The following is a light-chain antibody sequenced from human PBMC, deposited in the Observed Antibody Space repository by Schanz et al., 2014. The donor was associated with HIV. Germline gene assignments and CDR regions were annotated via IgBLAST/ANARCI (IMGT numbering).Light chain of an antibody. Sequence: NFMLTQPHSVSGSPGQTVIISCTRNSGSIPGSFVQWDQQPPDTAPTPVISENNDRPSGVPDRFSGSMDITSNSASLTISGLKTEDEGDYYCQSSDRYKGKVFGGGTKLTVL. J-gene: IGLJ3*02. V-gene: IGLV6-57*04. CDR1: SGSIPGSF. CDR3: QSSDRYKGKV. CDR2: ENN.